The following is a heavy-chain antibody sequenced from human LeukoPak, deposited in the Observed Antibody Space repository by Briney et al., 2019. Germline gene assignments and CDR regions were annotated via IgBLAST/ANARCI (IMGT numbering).Heavy chain of an antibody. Sequence: ASVKVSCKASGYTFTGYYMHWVRQAPGQGLEWMGWINPNSGGTNYAQKFQGRVTMTRDTSISTAYMELSRLRSDDTAVYYCARDLAHNYYGSGSYYPAEDYYMDVWGKGTTVTVSS. CDR3: ARDLAHNYYGSGSYYPAEDYYMDV. J-gene: IGHJ6*03. V-gene: IGHV1-2*02. D-gene: IGHD3-10*01. CDR2: INPNSGGT. CDR1: GYTFTGYY.